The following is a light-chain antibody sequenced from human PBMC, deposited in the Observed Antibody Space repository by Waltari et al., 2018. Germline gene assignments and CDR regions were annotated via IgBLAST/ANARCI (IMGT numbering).Light chain of an antibody. CDR3: QQRTNWPRNT. CDR2: DAS. J-gene: IGKJ2*01. V-gene: IGKV3-11*01. Sequence: EIVLTQSPATLSLSPGERATLSCRASQSVSSYLAWYQQKPGQTPRLLIYDASNRATGVTARFRGSGSGTDFTLTISSLEPEDFAVYFCQQRTNWPRNTFGQGTKLEIK. CDR1: QSVSSY.